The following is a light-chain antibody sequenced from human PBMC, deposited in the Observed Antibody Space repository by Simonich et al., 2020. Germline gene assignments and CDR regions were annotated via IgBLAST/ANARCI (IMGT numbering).Light chain of an antibody. J-gene: IGLJ2*01. CDR3: SSYTSSSTLV. Sequence: QSALTQPASVSGSPGQSITISCTGTSSDVGSYNLVSWYQQHPGKAPKLMIYDVSKRPSGFSNRFSGSKSGNTASLTISGLQAEDEADYYCSSYTSSSTLVFGGGTKLTVL. V-gene: IGLV2-14*02. CDR1: SSDVGSYNL. CDR2: DVS.